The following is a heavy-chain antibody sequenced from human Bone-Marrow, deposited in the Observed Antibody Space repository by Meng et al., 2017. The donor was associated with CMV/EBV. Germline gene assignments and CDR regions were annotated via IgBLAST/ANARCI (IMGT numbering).Heavy chain of an antibody. V-gene: IGHV1-2*02. CDR1: GYTFTGYY. CDR3: ARVLITIFGVVKPPLDY. J-gene: IGHJ4*02. CDR2: INPNSGGT. Sequence: ASVKVSCKASGYTFTGYYMHWVRQAPGQGLEWMGWINPNSGGTNYAQKFQGRVTMTRDTSISTAYMELSRLRSDDTAVYYCARVLITIFGVVKPPLDYWGQGTLVTVS. D-gene: IGHD3-3*01.